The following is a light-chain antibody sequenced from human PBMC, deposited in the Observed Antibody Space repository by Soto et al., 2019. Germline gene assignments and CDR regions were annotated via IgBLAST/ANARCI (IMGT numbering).Light chain of an antibody. Sequence: QSVLTQPPSASETPGQRVTISCSGSSSNIGSNTVNWYQQLPGTAPKLLIYSNNQRPSGVPDRFSGSKSGTSASLAISGLQSEDEADYYCAAWDDSLNGHVVFGGGTKVTVL. CDR1: SSNIGSNT. CDR2: SNN. J-gene: IGLJ2*01. CDR3: AAWDDSLNGHVV. V-gene: IGLV1-44*01.